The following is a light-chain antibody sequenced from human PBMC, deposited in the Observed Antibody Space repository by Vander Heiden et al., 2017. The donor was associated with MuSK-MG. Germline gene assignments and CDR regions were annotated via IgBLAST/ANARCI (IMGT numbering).Light chain of an antibody. J-gene: IGLJ2*01. V-gene: IGLV1-40*01. CDR1: STNIAAGVD. CDR2: GNN. Sequence: HSVLTQPPPVSGAPGPRVTISCTGGSTNIAAGVDSPWYQHSPGTAPKLLIFGNNNRPSGVPDRFSGSKSGTSASLAITGLQPEDEADYYCQSYDSSLSGWLFGGGTKLTVL. CDR3: QSYDSSLSGWL.